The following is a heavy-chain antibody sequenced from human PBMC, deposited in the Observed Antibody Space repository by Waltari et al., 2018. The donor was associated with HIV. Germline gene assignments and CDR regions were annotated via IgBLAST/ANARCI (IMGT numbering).Heavy chain of an antibody. D-gene: IGHD3-22*01. CDR3: ARVDYDSSGANWFDP. V-gene: IGHV1-18*01. CDR2: ISAYNGHT. Sequence: QVQLGQSGAEVQKHGASVKVSCQASGYTVTSYGTSRVRQAPGQGLEWMGWISAYNGHTNYAQKLQGRVTMTTDTSTSTAYMELRSLRSDDTAVYYCARVDYDSSGANWFDPWGQGTLVTVSS. J-gene: IGHJ5*02. CDR1: GYTVTSYG.